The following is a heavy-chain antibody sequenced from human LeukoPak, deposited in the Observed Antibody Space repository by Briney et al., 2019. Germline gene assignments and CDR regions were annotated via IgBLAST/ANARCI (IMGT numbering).Heavy chain of an antibody. J-gene: IGHJ4*02. Sequence: KPSGTLSLTCTVSGGSISSYYWSWIRQPPGKGLEWIGYIYYSGSTNYNPSLKSRVTISVDTSKNQFSLKLSSVTAADTAVYYCARESIAVAGQLDYWGQGTLVTVSS. CDR1: GGSISSYY. V-gene: IGHV4-59*01. CDR3: ARESIAVAGQLDY. D-gene: IGHD6-19*01. CDR2: IYYSGST.